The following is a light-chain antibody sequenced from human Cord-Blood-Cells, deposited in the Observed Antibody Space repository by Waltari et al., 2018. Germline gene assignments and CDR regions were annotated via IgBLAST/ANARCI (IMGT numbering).Light chain of an antibody. CDR1: QSVSSY. CDR3: QQRSNWPPLT. J-gene: IGKJ4*01. Sequence: EIVLTQSPATLSLSPGEGATLSCRPSQSVSSYLAWYQQKPGQAPRLLIYDASNRATGIPARFSGSGSGTDFTLTISSLEPEDFAVYYCQQRSNWPPLTFGGGTKVEIK. V-gene: IGKV3-11*01. CDR2: DAS.